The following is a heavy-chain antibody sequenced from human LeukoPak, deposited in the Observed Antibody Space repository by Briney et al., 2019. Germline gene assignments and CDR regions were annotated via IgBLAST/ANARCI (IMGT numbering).Heavy chain of an antibody. CDR2: IYYSGST. D-gene: IGHD3-22*01. CDR1: GDSISSYY. V-gene: IGHV4-59*08. J-gene: IGHJ3*02. CDR3: ARSERIIMILGGAFDI. Sequence: PSETLSLTCTVSGDSISSYYWSWIRQPPGKGQEWIGYIYYSGSTDYSPSLKSRVTISVDTSKKQFSLKLSSVTAADTAVYCARSERIIMILGGAFDIWGQGTVVTVSS.